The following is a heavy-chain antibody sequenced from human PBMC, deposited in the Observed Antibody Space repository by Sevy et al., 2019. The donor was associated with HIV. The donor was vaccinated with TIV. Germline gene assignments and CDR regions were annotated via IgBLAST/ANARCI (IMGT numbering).Heavy chain of an antibody. J-gene: IGHJ6*02. D-gene: IGHD2-2*01. Sequence: GESLKISCAGSGFTFSSYAMNWVRQAPGKGLEWVSAISGNGGSTFYADSVKGRFSISRDNSTNALYLQMNSLRAEDTAIYYCARDLLIVVGEGMDVWGQGTTVTVSS. V-gene: IGHV3-23*01. CDR2: ISGNGGST. CDR1: GFTFSSYA. CDR3: ARDLLIVVGEGMDV.